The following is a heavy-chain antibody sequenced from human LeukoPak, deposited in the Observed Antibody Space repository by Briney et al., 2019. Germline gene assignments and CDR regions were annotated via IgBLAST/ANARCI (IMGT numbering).Heavy chain of an antibody. CDR1: DFTFTSYA. CDR3: AKSDWYKRGEPDYFDY. Sequence: GGSLRLSCAASDFTFTSYAMSWVRQAPGKGLEWVSTISGSGSNTYYANFVKGRYTISRDNSKNTLYLQMNSLRAEDTAMYYCAKSDWYKRGEPDYFDYWGQGSLVTVSS. D-gene: IGHD6-19*01. V-gene: IGHV3-23*01. J-gene: IGHJ4*02. CDR2: ISGSGSNT.